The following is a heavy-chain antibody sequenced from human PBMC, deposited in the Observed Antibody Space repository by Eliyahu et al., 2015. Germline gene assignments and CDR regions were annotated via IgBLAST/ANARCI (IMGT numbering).Heavy chain of an antibody. Sequence: QVQLRESGPGLLRPSQTLSLXCSVSGGSISTGGYYWTWIRQFPGGGLEWLGFIYSSDSIYYNPSLKSRLTISEDTSENQFSLRLTSLTVADTAKYSCARNQWDAFDIWGQGTVVTVSS. V-gene: IGHV4-31*03. J-gene: IGHJ3*02. CDR3: ARNQWDAFDI. CDR2: IYSSDSI. CDR1: GGSISTGGYY. D-gene: IGHD2-8*01.